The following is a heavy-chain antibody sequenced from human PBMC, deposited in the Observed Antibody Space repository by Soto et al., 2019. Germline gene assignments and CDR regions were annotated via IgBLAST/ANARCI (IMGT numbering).Heavy chain of an antibody. CDR2: IIPLFGRA. J-gene: IGHJ2*01. CDR1: GGTFSSYA. Sequence: QVQLVQSGAEVKKPGSSVKVSCKASGGTFSSYAISWVRQAPGQGLEWMGGIIPLFGRANYAQKFQGRVTSTVAASTRITDRELSRLAAEDTAVYYCADTPVLAAAGPGRFDFWGRDTLVTVSS. CDR3: ADTPVLAAAGPGRFDF. D-gene: IGHD6-25*01. V-gene: IGHV1-69*12.